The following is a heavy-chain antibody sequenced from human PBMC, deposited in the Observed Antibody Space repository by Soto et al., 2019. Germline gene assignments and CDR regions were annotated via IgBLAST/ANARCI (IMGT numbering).Heavy chain of an antibody. V-gene: IGHV3-33*05. CDR1: GFTFRSYV. J-gene: IGHJ4*02. Sequence: QVQLVESGGGVVQPGTSLRLSCVGSGFTFRSYVIHWVRQAPGKGLEWVALTSYDGSNNFYGDSVKGRFTISRHNSRNTVELQMDSLRFEDTALYYCARWGTTGGLVVWGQGTLVSVPS. CDR3: ARWGTTGGLVV. D-gene: IGHD3-16*01. CDR2: TSYDGSNN.